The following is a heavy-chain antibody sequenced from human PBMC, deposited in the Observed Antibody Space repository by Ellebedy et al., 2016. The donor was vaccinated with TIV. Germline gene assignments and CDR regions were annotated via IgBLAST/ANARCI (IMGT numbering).Heavy chain of an antibody. J-gene: IGHJ4*02. CDR1: GFTFSGYW. CDR2: IKEDGTEK. Sequence: GESLKISCAASGFTFSGYWMNWVRQAPGKGLEWVANIKEDGTEKYYVDSVKGRFSISRDNAKSTLYLQMNTLRAEDTAVYYCATDQAGGSGIDYWGQGTLVTVSS. V-gene: IGHV3-7*01. CDR3: ATDQAGGSGIDY. D-gene: IGHD3-10*01.